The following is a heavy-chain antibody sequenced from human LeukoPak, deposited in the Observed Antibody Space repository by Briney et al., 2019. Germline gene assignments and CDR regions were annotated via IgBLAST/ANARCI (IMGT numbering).Heavy chain of an antibody. D-gene: IGHD5-12*01. CDR2: ISGSGGST. CDR1: GFTFSSYA. Sequence: SGGSLRLSCAASGFTFSSYAMSWVRQAPGKGPEWVSAISGSGGSTYYADSVKGRFTISRDNSKNTLYLQMNSLRAEDTAVYYCAKTDIVTGGMDVWGQGTTVTVSS. J-gene: IGHJ6*02. CDR3: AKTDIVTGGMDV. V-gene: IGHV3-23*01.